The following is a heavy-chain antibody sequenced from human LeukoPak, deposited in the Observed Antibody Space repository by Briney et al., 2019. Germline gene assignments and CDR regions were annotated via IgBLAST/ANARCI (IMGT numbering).Heavy chain of an antibody. CDR2: IKQDGSDK. D-gene: IGHD1-14*01. Sequence: GGSLSLSCAPSGFTLSTYWMSWVRQAPGKGPEWVSNIKQDGSDKYYGDSVKGQFTISRDTAKNSLYLQMNSLRPEDTAVYYCARDRTYLGLDYWGQGTRVTVSS. V-gene: IGHV3-7*01. CDR1: GFTLSTYW. CDR3: ARDRTYLGLDY. J-gene: IGHJ4*02.